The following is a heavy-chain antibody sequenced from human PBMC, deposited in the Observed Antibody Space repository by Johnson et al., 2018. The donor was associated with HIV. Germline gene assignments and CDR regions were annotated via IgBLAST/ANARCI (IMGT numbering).Heavy chain of an antibody. D-gene: IGHD3-22*01. CDR2: IYTGGST. V-gene: IGHV3-66*01. CDR1: GFTVGSNY. Sequence: VQLVESGGGLVQPGGSLRLSCAASGFTVGSNYMSWVRQAPGKGLEWVSVIYTGGSTYYADSVKGRFTISRDNSKNTVYLQMNSLRAGDTAVFYCARGPPYYDSSGGYAFDSWGQGTVVAISS. CDR3: ARGPPYYDSSGGYAFDS. J-gene: IGHJ3*02.